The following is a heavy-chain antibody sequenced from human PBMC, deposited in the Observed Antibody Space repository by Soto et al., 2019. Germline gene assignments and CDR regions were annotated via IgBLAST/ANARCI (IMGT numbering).Heavy chain of an antibody. D-gene: IGHD6-13*01. V-gene: IGHV1-18*01. Sequence: QVQLVQSGAEVKKPGASVKVSCKASGYTFTSYGISWVRQAPGQGLEWMGWISAYNGNTNYAQKPQGRVTMTTNTSTSTAYMELRTLRADDSAVYYCAGETSIAAAAYWGQGTLVPVSS. CDR3: AGETSIAAAAY. CDR2: ISAYNGNT. J-gene: IGHJ4*02. CDR1: GYTFTSYG.